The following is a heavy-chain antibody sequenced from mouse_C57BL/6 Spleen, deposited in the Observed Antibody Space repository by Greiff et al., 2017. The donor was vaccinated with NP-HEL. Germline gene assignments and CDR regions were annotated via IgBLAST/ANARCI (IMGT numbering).Heavy chain of an antibody. CDR2: IDPETGGT. J-gene: IGHJ1*03. V-gene: IGHV1-15*01. Sequence: ESGAELVRPGASVTLSCKASGYTFTDYEMHWVKQTPVHGLEWIGAIDPETGGTAYNQKFKGKAILTADKSSSTAYMELRSLTSEDSAVYYCTRGGVWGYFDVWGTGTTVTVSS. CDR1: GYTFTDYE. CDR3: TRGGVWGYFDV.